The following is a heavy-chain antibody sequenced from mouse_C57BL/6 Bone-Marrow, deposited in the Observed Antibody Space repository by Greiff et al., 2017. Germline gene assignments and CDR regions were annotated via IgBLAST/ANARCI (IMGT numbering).Heavy chain of an antibody. Sequence: EVMLVESGGGLVKPGGSLKLSCAASGFTFSDYGMHWVRQAPEKGLEWVAYISSGSSTIYYADTVKGRFTISRDNAKNTLFLQMTSLRSEDTAMYYCARSGNPSYFDYWGQGTTLTVSS. J-gene: IGHJ2*01. D-gene: IGHD3-1*01. CDR1: GFTFSDYG. V-gene: IGHV5-17*01. CDR2: ISSGSSTI. CDR3: ARSGNPSYFDY.